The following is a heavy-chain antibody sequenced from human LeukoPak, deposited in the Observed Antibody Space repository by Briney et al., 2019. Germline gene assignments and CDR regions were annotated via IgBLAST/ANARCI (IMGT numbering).Heavy chain of an antibody. J-gene: IGHJ4*02. CDR1: GGSISGYY. CDR2: IYYRGTT. CDR3: ARGLAGGNVAGPLDY. V-gene: IGHV4-59*01. Sequence: SETLSLTCTASGGSISGYYWSWIRQPPGKGLEWVGDIYYRGTTKYNPSLKSRVAISVDTSKNEFSLKLSSVTASDTAVYFCARGLAGGNVAGPLDYWGQGTLVTVSS. D-gene: IGHD6-19*01.